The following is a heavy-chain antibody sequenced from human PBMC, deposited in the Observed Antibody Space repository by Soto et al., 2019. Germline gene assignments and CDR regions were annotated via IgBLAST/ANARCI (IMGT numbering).Heavy chain of an antibody. Sequence: EVQLLESGGGLVQPGGSLRLACAASGFSFNSYAMDWVRQAPGKGLEWVSVISARGGSSYFADSVKGRFTISRDNSKNVLSLEMNNLRAEDTATYFYAKGSIEYSASVDHWGKGTLVLVSS. CDR2: ISARGGSS. CDR3: AKGSIEYSASVDH. D-gene: IGHD5-12*01. J-gene: IGHJ4*02. V-gene: IGHV3-23*01. CDR1: GFSFNSYA.